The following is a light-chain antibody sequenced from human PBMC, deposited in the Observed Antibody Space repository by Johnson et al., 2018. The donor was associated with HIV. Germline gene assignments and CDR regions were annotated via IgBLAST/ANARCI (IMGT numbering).Light chain of an antibody. CDR3: GIWDASLSPLYV. CDR1: SSNVGSSF. Sequence: QSILTQPPSVSAAPGQTVTISCSGSSSNVGSSFVSWYRQVPGTAPKLLIYDNNKRPSGIPGRFSGSKSGATATLGITGLQTGDEADYYCGIWDASLSPLYVFGTGTTITVL. V-gene: IGLV1-51*01. J-gene: IGLJ1*01. CDR2: DNN.